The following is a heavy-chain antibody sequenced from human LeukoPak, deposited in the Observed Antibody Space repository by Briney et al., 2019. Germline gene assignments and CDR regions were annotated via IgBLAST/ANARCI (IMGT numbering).Heavy chain of an antibody. J-gene: IGHJ4*02. CDR1: GGSSSEFY. V-gene: IGHV4-4*07. Sequence: PSEPLSLTCSVSGGSSSEFYWSWVRKSAGKGLEYIGCIFSSGCPNFNPFLTGRVAMLLDTSKNQFSLNMRHLTAADTAVYYCARVTDSLDYWARELWAPSPQ. CDR2: IFSSGCP. D-gene: IGHD4-11*01. CDR3: ARVTDSLDY.